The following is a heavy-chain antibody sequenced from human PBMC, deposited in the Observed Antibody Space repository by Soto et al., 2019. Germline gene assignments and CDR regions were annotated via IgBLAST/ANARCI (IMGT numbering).Heavy chain of an antibody. J-gene: IGHJ4*02. V-gene: IGHV3-33*01. Sequence: QVQLVESGGGVVQPGRSLRLSCAASGFTFSSYGMHWVRQAPGKGLEWVAVIWYDGSNKYYADSVKGRFTISRDNSKNTLYLQMNSLRAEDTAVYYCARLGDSSGWYSSLWQDYWGQGTLVTVSS. CDR3: ARLGDSSGWYSSLWQDY. D-gene: IGHD6-19*01. CDR1: GFTFSSYG. CDR2: IWYDGSNK.